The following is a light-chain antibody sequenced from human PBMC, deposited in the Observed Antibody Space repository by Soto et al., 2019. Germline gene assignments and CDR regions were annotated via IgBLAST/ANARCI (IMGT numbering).Light chain of an antibody. J-gene: IGLJ2*01. V-gene: IGLV1-44*01. CDR3: SSFAGSHVA. CDR1: SSNIGSNT. Sequence: QSVLTQPPSMSGTPGQRVTISCSGSSSNIGSNTVNWYQQLPGTAPKLLIYSSDQRPSGVPDRVSGSKSGTSASLAISGLQPEDEADYYCSSFAGSHVAFGGGTEVTVL. CDR2: SSD.